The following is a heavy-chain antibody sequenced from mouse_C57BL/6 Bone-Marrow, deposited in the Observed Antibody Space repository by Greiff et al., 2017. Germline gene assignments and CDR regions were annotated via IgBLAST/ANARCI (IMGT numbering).Heavy chain of an antibody. V-gene: IGHV1-64*01. CDR2: IHPNSGST. J-gene: IGHJ4*01. Sequence: VQLQQPGAELVKPGASVKLSCKASGYTFTSYWMHWVKQRPGQGLEWIGRIHPNSGSTNYNEKFKSKATLTVDKSSSTAYMQLSSLTSEDYAVYYCAEGIYYGGSSCAMDYWGQGTSVTVSS. D-gene: IGHD1-1*01. CDR3: AEGIYYGGSSCAMDY. CDR1: GYTFTSYW.